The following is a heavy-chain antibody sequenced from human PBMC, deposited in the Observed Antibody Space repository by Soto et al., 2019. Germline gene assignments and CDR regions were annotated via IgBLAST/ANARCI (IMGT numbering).Heavy chain of an antibody. CDR3: AKGFGNYWAFDY. D-gene: IGHD1-26*01. CDR2: ISNDGSNK. V-gene: IGHV3-30*18. J-gene: IGHJ4*02. CDR1: GFSFSTYG. Sequence: GGSLRLSCAASGFSFSTYGMHWVRQAPGKGLEWVAFISNDGSNKYYADSVEGRFTISRDNSKNTLYLQMNSLRAEDTAVYYRAKGFGNYWAFDYWGQGTLVTVS.